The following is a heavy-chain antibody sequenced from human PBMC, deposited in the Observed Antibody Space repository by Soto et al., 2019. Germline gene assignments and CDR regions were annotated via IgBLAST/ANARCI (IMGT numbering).Heavy chain of an antibody. J-gene: IGHJ6*02. V-gene: IGHV4-59*01. CDR1: GGSISSYY. Sequence: PSETLSLTCTVSGGSISSYYWSWIRQPPGKGLEWIGYIYYSGSTNYNPSLKSRVTISVDTSKNQFSLKLSSVTAADTAVYYCALSSGYYYYGMDVWGQGTTVTVSS. CDR2: IYYSGST. CDR3: ALSSGYYYYGMDV. D-gene: IGHD1-26*01.